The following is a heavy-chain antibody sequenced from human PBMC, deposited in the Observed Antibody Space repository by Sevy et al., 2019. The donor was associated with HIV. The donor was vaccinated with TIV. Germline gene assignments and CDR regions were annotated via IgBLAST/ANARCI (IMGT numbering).Heavy chain of an antibody. D-gene: IGHD3-3*01. CDR1: GFNFSSYA. CDR3: AKESGSYYDFRSGHDAFDI. J-gene: IGHJ3*02. CDR2: ISYAGSSK. Sequence: GGSLRLSCAASGFNFSSYAMHWVRQAPGKGLEWVAVISYAGSSKYYGDSVKGRFTISRDNSKNTLFLQIDSLRAEDTAVYYCAKESGSYYDFRSGHDAFDIWGQGTMVTVSS. V-gene: IGHV3-30*18.